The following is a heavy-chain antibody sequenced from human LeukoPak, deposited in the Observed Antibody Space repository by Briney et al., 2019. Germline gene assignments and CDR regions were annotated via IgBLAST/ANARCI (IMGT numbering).Heavy chain of an antibody. CDR3: ARANNWNYVDWFDP. CDR2: MNPNSGNT. D-gene: IGHD1-7*01. V-gene: IGHV1-8*01. CDR1: GYTFTSYD. Sequence: ASVKVSCKASGYTFTSYDINWARQATGQGLEWMGWMNPNSGNTGYAQKFQGRVTMTRNNSISTAYMELSSLRSEDTAVYYCARANNWNYVDWFDPWGQGTLVTVSS. J-gene: IGHJ5*02.